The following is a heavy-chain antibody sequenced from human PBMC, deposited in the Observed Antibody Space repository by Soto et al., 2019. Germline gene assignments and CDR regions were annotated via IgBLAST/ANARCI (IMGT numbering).Heavy chain of an antibody. CDR2: IRSKAYGGTT. CDR1: GFTFGDYA. Sequence: GGSLRLSCTVSGFTFGDYAMNWFRQAPGKGLEWVGFIRSKAYGGTTEYAASVKGRFTISRDDSKSIAYLQMDSLKTEDTAVYYCTRDSNVPATNFYGMDVWGQGTTVTVSS. J-gene: IGHJ6*02. CDR3: TRDSNVPATNFYGMDV. V-gene: IGHV3-49*03. D-gene: IGHD2-15*01.